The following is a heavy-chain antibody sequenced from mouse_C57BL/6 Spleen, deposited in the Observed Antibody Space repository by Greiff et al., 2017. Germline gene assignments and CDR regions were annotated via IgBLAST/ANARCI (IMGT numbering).Heavy chain of an antibody. CDR3: ARRRGSTPFAY. D-gene: IGHD1-1*01. Sequence: QVQLQQPGAELVRPGSSVKLSCKASGYTFTSYWMDWVKQRPGQGLEWIGNIYPSDSETHYNQKFKDKATLTVDKSSSTAYMQLSSLTSEDSAVYYCARRRGSTPFAYWGQGTLVTVSA. CDR1: GYTFTSYW. V-gene: IGHV1-61*01. J-gene: IGHJ3*01. CDR2: IYPSDSET.